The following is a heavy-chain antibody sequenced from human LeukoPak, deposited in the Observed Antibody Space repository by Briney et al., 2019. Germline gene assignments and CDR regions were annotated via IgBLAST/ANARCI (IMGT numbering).Heavy chain of an antibody. CDR2: ISTSGDRT. Sequence: GGSLRLSCAASGFTFSTYAMTWVRQAPGKGLEWVSGISTSGDRTYYADSVKGRLTISRDNSKNTLYLQMNSLRAEDTAEYYCARSAVGTSCCTAVDYWGQGTLVTVSS. CDR3: ARSAVGTSCCTAVDY. J-gene: IGHJ4*02. D-gene: IGHD1-26*01. CDR1: GFTFSTYA. V-gene: IGHV3-23*01.